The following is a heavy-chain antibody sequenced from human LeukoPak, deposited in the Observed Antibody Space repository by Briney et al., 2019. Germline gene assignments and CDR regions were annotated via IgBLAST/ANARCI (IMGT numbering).Heavy chain of an antibody. D-gene: IGHD5-18*01. J-gene: IGHJ4*02. V-gene: IGHV3-30*04. Sequence: GGSLRLSCAASGFTFSSYAMHWVRQAPGKGLEWVAVISYDGSNKYYADSVKGRFTISRDNSKNTLYLQMNSLRAEDTAVYHCARGPAAMVYFDYWGQGTLVTVSS. CDR2: ISYDGSNK. CDR1: GFTFSSYA. CDR3: ARGPAAMVYFDY.